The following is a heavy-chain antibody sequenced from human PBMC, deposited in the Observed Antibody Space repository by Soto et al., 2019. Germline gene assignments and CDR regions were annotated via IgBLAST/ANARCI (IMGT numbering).Heavy chain of an antibody. CDR3: ARPYCSSTSCYFGWFDP. D-gene: IGHD2-2*01. V-gene: IGHV3-30-3*01. J-gene: IGHJ5*02. Sequence: QVQLVESGGGVVQPGRSLRLSCAASGFTFSSYAMHWVRQAPGKGLEWVAVISYDGSNKYYADSVKGRFTISRDNSKNTLYLQMNSLRAEDTAVYYCARPYCSSTSCYFGWFDPWGQGTLVTVSS. CDR1: GFTFSSYA. CDR2: ISYDGSNK.